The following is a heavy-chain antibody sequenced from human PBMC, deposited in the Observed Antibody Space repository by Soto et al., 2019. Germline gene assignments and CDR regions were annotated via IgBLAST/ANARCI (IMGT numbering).Heavy chain of an antibody. Sequence: SETLSLTCTVSGGSISNYYWSWIRQPPGKGLEWIGYIYYTGSTNYNPSLKSRVTISVDTSKNQFSLKLSSVTAADTAVYYCARGASSGYYLDYWGQGTLVTVSS. J-gene: IGHJ4*02. D-gene: IGHD3-22*01. CDR3: ARGASSGYYLDY. CDR2: IYYTGST. CDR1: GGSISNYY. V-gene: IGHV4-59*01.